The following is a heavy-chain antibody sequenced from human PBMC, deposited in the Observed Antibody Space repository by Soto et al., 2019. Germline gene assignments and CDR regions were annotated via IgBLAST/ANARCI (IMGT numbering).Heavy chain of an antibody. CDR3: ARGLLVDTAMVYYFDY. V-gene: IGHV4-34*01. CDR1: GGSFSGYY. CDR2: INHSGST. D-gene: IGHD5-18*01. Sequence: SETLSLTCAVYGGSFSGYYWGWIRQPPGKGLEWIGEINHSGSTNYNPSLKSRVTISVDTSKNQFSLKLSSVTAADTAVYYCARGLLVDTAMVYYFDYWGQGTLVTVSS. J-gene: IGHJ4*02.